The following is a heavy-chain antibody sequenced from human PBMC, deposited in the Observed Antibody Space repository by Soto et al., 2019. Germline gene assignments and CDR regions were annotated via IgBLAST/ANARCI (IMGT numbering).Heavy chain of an antibody. CDR2: ISFDGSTK. Sequence: GGSLRLSCEASGFTFSSYAIHWVRQAPGKGLEWVTFISFDGSTKYYADSVKGRFTISRDNSKNTLYLQMNSLRAEDTAVYYCARDGNYDFWSGYLGYYYYYGMDVWGQGTTVTVSS. J-gene: IGHJ6*02. CDR1: GFTFSSYA. D-gene: IGHD3-3*01. CDR3: ARDGNYDFWSGYLGYYYYYGMDV. V-gene: IGHV3-30*04.